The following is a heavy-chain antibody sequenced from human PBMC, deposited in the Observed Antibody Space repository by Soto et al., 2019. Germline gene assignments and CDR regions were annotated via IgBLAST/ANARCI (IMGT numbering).Heavy chain of an antibody. J-gene: IGHJ4*02. CDR1: GGTHSSDT. D-gene: IGHD2-15*01. CDR2: VIPNLGVT. Sequence: LVNGACKASGGTHSSDTCSWVRQAHGQGLEWMGRVIPNLGVTNYAKKFQGRFTIVVDTSTSTAYMELNSLRYEDTAVYYCARDKGYCSDTSCPDFDYWGQGTLVTVSS. CDR3: ARDKGYCSDTSCPDFDY. V-gene: IGHV1-69*04.